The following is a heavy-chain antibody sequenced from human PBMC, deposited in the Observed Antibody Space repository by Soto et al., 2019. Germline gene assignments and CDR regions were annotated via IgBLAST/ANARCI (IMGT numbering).Heavy chain of an antibody. J-gene: IGHJ6*03. CDR1: GYTFTTYA. CDR3: ARGHLAVVPVASWFYYMDV. CDR2: INAGNGNT. Sequence: QVQLVQSGAEVEKPGASVKVSCKASGYTFTTYAVHWVRQAPGQRLEWMGWINAGNGNTRFSQNLQGRVTITRDTSALTVYMELSSLRSEDTAVYYCARGHLAVVPVASWFYYMDVWGKGTTVTVAS. V-gene: IGHV1-3*01. D-gene: IGHD2-2*01.